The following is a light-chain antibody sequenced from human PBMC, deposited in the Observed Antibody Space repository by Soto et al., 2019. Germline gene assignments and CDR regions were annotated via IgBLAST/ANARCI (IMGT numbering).Light chain of an antibody. CDR3: QQYMSSVT. CDR1: QSVDTTF. V-gene: IGKV3-20*01. CDR2: GAS. Sequence: EIVLTQSPGSLSLSPGQRATLSCRASQSVDTTFFAWYQKKPGQAPRLLIQGASKRATGIPDRFSGSGSWTDFTLIISRLEPEDFAVYYCQQYMSSVTFGQGTKVEFK. J-gene: IGKJ1*01.